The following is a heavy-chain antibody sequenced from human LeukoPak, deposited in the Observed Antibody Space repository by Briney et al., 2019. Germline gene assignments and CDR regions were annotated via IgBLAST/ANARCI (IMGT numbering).Heavy chain of an antibody. Sequence: ASVTVSCKASGYTFTIYYMHWVRQAPGQGLEWMGWINTNSGATSYAQRFQGRVTMTRDTSISTAYMELSGLTSDDTAVYYCARNPPYCTSTSCYNDYWGQGTLVTVSS. CDR3: ARNPPYCTSTSCYNDY. J-gene: IGHJ4*02. CDR1: GYTFTIYY. D-gene: IGHD2-2*02. V-gene: IGHV1-2*02. CDR2: INTNSGAT.